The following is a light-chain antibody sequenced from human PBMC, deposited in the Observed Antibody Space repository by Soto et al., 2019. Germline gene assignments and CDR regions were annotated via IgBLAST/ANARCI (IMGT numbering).Light chain of an antibody. Sequence: DIQMTQSPSSLSASAGDRVTITCRASQAIGNDLGWYQQKPGKAPNRLICSASRLQSGVPSRFSGSGSGTEFTLTISSLQPEDFATYYCLQHNSFPRAFGAGTKVDIK. CDR2: SAS. CDR1: QAIGND. V-gene: IGKV1-17*01. J-gene: IGKJ4*01. CDR3: LQHNSFPRA.